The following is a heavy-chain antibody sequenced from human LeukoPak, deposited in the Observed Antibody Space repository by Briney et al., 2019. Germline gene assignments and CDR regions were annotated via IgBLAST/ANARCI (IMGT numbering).Heavy chain of an antibody. V-gene: IGHV3-21*01. CDR1: GFTFSSYS. D-gene: IGHD2-2*01. CDR3: ARGGVVPAAIIWFDP. CDR2: ISSSSSYI. Sequence: GGSLRLSCAASGFTFSSYSMNWVRQAPGKGLEWVSSISSSSSYIYYADSVKGRFTISRDNAKNSLYLQMNSLRAEDTAVYYCARGGVVPAAIIWFDPWGQGTLVTVSS. J-gene: IGHJ5*02.